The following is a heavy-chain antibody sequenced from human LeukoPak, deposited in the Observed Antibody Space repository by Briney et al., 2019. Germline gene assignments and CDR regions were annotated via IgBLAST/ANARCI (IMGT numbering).Heavy chain of an antibody. CDR2: IYTSGST. V-gene: IGHV4-4*07. CDR3: ARDRGAYYGSGSHANNWFDP. Sequence: SETLSLTFTVSGGSISSYYWSWIRQPAGKGLERIGRIYTSGSTNYNPSLKSRVTMSVDTSKNQFSLKLSSVTAADTAVYYCARDRGAYYGSGSHANNWFDPWGQGTLVTVSS. CDR1: GGSISSYY. J-gene: IGHJ5*02. D-gene: IGHD3-10*01.